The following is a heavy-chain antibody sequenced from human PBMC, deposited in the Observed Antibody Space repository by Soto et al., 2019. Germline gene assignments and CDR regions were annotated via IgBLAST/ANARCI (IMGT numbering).Heavy chain of an antibody. D-gene: IGHD6-19*01. CDR1: GFTFSSYA. CDR2: FSSKGGSR. J-gene: IGHJ4*02. Sequence: GGSLRLSFSASGFTFSSYAMHWVRQAPGKGLEYVSPFSSKGGSRYYADSVKGRFTISRDNSKNNLYLQMSSLRAEDTAVYYCVKSRPRGGSGWYFDYWGQGTLVTVSS. V-gene: IGHV3-64D*08. CDR3: VKSRPRGGSGWYFDY.